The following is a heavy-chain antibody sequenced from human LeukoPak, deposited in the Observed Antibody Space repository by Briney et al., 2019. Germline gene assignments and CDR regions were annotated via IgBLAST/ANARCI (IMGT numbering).Heavy chain of an antibody. D-gene: IGHD5-12*01. CDR2: IKQDGGEK. CDR3: ARDEGTTGYDLLDC. CDR1: GFTFSNYW. J-gene: IGHJ4*01. Sequence: GGSLRLSCAASGFTFSNYWLNWVRQAPGKGLEWVATIKQDGGEKYYVDSVKGRFTISRDNAKDSLYLQMNSLRAEDTAVYYCARDEGTTGYDLLDCWGQGALVTVSS. V-gene: IGHV3-7*01.